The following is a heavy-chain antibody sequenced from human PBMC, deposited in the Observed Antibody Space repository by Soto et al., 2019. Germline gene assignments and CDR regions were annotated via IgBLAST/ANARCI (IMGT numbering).Heavy chain of an antibody. CDR2: ISSSSSYI. CDR3: AGGDILTDYGMDV. J-gene: IGHJ6*02. CDR1: GFTFSSYS. Sequence: EVQLVESGGGLVKPGGSLRLSCAASGFTFSSYSMNWVRQAPGKGLEWVSSISSSSSYIYYADSVKGRFTIARDNAKNSLYLQMNSLRAEDTAVYYGAGGDILTDYGMDVWGQGTTVTVSS. D-gene: IGHD3-9*01. V-gene: IGHV3-21*01.